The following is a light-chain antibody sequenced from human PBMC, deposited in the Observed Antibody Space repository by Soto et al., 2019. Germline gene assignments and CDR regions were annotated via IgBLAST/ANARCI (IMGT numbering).Light chain of an antibody. CDR3: SSYTSSSTLDVI. V-gene: IGLV2-14*01. CDR1: SSDVGGYNY. J-gene: IGLJ2*01. Sequence: QSVLTQPASVSGSPGQSITISCTGTSSDVGGYNYVSWYQQHPGKAPKLMIYDVYNRPSGVSYRFSGSKSGNTASLTISGLQAEDEADYYCSSYTSSSTLDVIFGGGTKVTVL. CDR2: DVY.